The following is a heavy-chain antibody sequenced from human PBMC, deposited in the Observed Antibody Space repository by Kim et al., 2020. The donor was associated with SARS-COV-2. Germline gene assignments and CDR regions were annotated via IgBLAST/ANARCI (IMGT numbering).Heavy chain of an antibody. CDR1: DDSLSGSPYY. D-gene: IGHD3-10*01. V-gene: IGHV4-39*01. CDR3: ARHALLFGDRGLWFDS. J-gene: IGHJ5*01. CDR2: LYYSGSA. Sequence: SETLSLTCTVSDDSLSGSPYYWGWIRQPPGKGLEWIGKLYYSGSASYNPSLNSRVSMSVDTSRNQFSLKLNSVTAADTSIYYCARHALLFGDRGLWFDSWGQGTLVTVSS.